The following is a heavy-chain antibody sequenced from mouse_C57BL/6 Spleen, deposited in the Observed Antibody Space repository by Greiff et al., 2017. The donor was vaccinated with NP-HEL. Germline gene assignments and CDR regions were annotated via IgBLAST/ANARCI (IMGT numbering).Heavy chain of an antibody. V-gene: IGHV1-82*01. J-gene: IGHJ4*01. D-gene: IGHD2-4*01. CDR1: GYAFSSSW. CDR2: IYPGDGDT. CDR3: ARSGDYDVGYYAMDY. Sequence: VQLQQSGPELVKPGASVKISCKASGYAFSSSWMNWVKQRPGKGLEWIGRIYPGDGDTNYNGKFKGKATLTADKSSSTAYMQLSSLTSEDSAVYFCARSGDYDVGYYAMDYWGLGTSVTVS.